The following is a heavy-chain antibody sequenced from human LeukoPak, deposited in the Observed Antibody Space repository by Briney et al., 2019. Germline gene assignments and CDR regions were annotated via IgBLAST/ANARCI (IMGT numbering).Heavy chain of an antibody. CDR3: ANQLQLVHYDFQR. V-gene: IGHV3-23*01. J-gene: IGHJ1*01. Sequence: GGSLRLSCAASGLTSSSYAMSWVRQAPGKGLEWVSTISGGGGSTYHADSVKGRFTISRDNSKNTLYLQMNSLRAEDTAIYYCANQLQLVHYDFQRWGQGTLVTVSS. D-gene: IGHD6-13*01. CDR2: ISGGGGST. CDR1: GLTSSSYA.